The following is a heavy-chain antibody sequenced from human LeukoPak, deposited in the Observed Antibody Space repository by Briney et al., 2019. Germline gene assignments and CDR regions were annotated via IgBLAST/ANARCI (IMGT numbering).Heavy chain of an antibody. Sequence: PPETLSLTCTVSGGSISSYYWSWIRQPPGKGLEWIGYIYYSGSTNYNPSLKSRVTISVDTSKNQFSLKLSSVTAADTAVYYCARDIGGYSGYDYFDYWGQGTLVTVSS. CDR1: GGSISSYY. V-gene: IGHV4-59*01. J-gene: IGHJ4*02. D-gene: IGHD5-12*01. CDR2: IYYSGST. CDR3: ARDIGGYSGYDYFDY.